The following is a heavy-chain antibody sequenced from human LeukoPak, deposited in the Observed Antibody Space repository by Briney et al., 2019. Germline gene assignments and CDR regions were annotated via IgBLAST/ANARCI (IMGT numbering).Heavy chain of an antibody. CDR1: GFTFTTYS. Sequence: EGSLRLSCAASGFTFTTYSMNWVRQAPGKGLEWVSSISSSSTYIYYADSVKGRFTISRDNAKNSLYLQMNSLRAEDTAVYYCAKGYCRSTSCRFDYWGQGTLVTVSS. CDR2: ISSSSTYI. D-gene: IGHD2-2*01. V-gene: IGHV3-21*01. CDR3: AKGYCRSTSCRFDY. J-gene: IGHJ4*02.